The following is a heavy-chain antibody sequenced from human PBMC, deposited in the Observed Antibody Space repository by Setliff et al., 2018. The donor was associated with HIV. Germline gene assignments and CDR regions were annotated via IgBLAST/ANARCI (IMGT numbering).Heavy chain of an antibody. V-gene: IGHV4-4*02. CDR1: GVSISSRNW. CDR3: AREYSGSGINFNPLT. D-gene: IGHD3-10*01. J-gene: IGHJ5*02. CDR2: TNYSGNT. Sequence: SETLSLTCAVSGVSISSRNWWSWVRQPPGKGLEWIGETNYSGNTNYNPSLKTRVTISVDKSKNQFFLNLKSVTAADTAVYFCAREYSGSGINFNPLTWGQGTLVTVSS.